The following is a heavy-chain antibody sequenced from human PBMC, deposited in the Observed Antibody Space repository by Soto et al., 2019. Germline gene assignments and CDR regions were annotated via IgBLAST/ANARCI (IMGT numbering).Heavy chain of an antibody. D-gene: IGHD3-10*01. CDR3: AKDSSYYYGSGSYYNVLGSDAFDI. Sequence: HPGGSLRLSCAASGFTFSSYAMSWVRQAPGKGLEWVSAISGSGGSTYYADSVKGRFTISRDNSKNTLYLQMNSLRAEDTAVYYCAKDSSYYYGSGSYYNVLGSDAFDIWGQGTMVTVSS. J-gene: IGHJ3*02. CDR1: GFTFSSYA. CDR2: ISGSGGST. V-gene: IGHV3-23*01.